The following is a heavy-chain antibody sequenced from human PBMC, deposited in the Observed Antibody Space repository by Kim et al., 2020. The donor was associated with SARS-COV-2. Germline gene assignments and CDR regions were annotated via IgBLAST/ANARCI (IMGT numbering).Heavy chain of an antibody. CDR1: GFTFSSYG. CDR2: ISYDGSNK. Sequence: GGSLRLSCAASGFTFSSYGMHWVRQAPGKGLEWVAVISYDGSNKYYADSVKGRFTISRDNSKNTLYLQMNSLRAEDTAVYYCAKGSVPAATNKSRRYYYYVMDVWGQGTTLTVPS. J-gene: IGHJ6*02. CDR3: AKGSVPAATNKSRRYYYYVMDV. V-gene: IGHV3-30*18. D-gene: IGHD2-2*01.